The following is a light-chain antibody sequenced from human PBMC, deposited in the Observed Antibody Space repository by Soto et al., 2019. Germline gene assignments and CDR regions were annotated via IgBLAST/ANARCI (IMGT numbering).Light chain of an antibody. V-gene: IGKV1-16*01. Sequence: DIQMTPSPSSLSASVGDRVTITCRASQGISTYLGWYQQKPGKVPKSLIYSASNLQSGVPSRFSDSGSGKESTLTITDMQPDDFATYYCQQYYRYPWMFGQGTKVEIK. CDR3: QQYYRYPWM. CDR1: QGISTY. CDR2: SAS. J-gene: IGKJ1*01.